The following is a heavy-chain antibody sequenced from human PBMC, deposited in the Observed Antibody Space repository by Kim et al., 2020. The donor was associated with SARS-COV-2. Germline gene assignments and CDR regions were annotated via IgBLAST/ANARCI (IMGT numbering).Heavy chain of an antibody. CDR3: ARRRLKGQRPFDY. V-gene: IGHV4-39*07. Sequence: YTPSLKSRVPISVETSKNQFSLKLSAVTAADTAVYYCARRRLKGQRPFDYWGQGTLVTVSS. J-gene: IGHJ4*02. D-gene: IGHD6-25*01.